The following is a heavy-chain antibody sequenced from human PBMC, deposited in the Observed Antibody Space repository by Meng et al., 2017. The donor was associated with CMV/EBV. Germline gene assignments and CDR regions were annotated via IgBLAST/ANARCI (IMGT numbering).Heavy chain of an antibody. CDR1: GGTFSSYA. Sequence: ASVKVSCKASGGTFSSYAISWVRQAPGQGLEWMGIINPSGGSTSYAQKFQGRVTMTRDTSTSTVYMELSSLRSEDTAVYYCARDGRPNCSSTSCYTAYYFDYWGQGTLVTVSS. J-gene: IGHJ4*02. CDR2: INPSGGST. D-gene: IGHD2-2*02. V-gene: IGHV1-46*01. CDR3: ARDGRPNCSSTSCYTAYYFDY.